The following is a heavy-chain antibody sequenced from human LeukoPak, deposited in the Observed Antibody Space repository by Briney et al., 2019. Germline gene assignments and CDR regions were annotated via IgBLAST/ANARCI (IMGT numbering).Heavy chain of an antibody. CDR1: GFTFSSYA. CDR3: AKFGAEWPAPNDAFDI. CDR2: ISGSGGST. Sequence: GGSLRLSCAASGFTFSSYAMSWVRQAPGKGLEWVSAISGSGGSTYYADSVKGRFTISRDNSKNTLYLQMNSLRAEDTAVYYCAKFGAEWPAPNDAFDIWGQGTMVTVSS. V-gene: IGHV3-23*01. D-gene: IGHD3-10*01. J-gene: IGHJ3*02.